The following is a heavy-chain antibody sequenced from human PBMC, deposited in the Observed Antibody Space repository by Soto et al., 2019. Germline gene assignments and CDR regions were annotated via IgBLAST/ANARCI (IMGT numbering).Heavy chain of an antibody. J-gene: IGHJ6*02. D-gene: IGHD2-8*01. Sequence: GASVKVCCKASGYSFTDYRIHWVRQAPGQGLEWLGRINPKSGGTSTAQKFQGWVTMTTDTSISTASMELTRLTSDDTAIYYCARGDSTDCSNGVCSFFYNHDMDVWGQGTTVTVSS. CDR3: ARGDSTDCSNGVCSFFYNHDMDV. CDR1: GYSFTDYR. V-gene: IGHV1-2*04. CDR2: INPKSGGT.